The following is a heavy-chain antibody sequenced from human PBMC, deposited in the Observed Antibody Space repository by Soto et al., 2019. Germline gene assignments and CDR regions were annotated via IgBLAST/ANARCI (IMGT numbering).Heavy chain of an antibody. CDR2: ISGSGSTI. CDR1: GFTFSSYE. CDR3: AKYVGYCSSTSCQLLAEGANYYYYGMDV. Sequence: PGGSLRLSCAASGFTFSSYEMSWVRQAPGKGLEWLSNISGSGSTIYYADSVKGRFTISRDNAKKSLYLQMNSLRAEDTAVYYCAKYVGYCSSTSCQLLAEGANYYYYGMDVWGQGTTVTVSS. J-gene: IGHJ6*02. D-gene: IGHD2-2*01. V-gene: IGHV3-48*03.